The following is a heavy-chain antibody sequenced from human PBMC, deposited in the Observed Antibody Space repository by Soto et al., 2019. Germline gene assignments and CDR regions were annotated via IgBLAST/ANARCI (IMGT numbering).Heavy chain of an antibody. Sequence: PWGCLGLACAASGFTFSSYAMHGVLQAPGKGLEWVSSISSSSSYIYYADSVKGRFTISRDNAKNSLYLQMNSLRAEDTAVYYCARDLYYYDSSAYYGYWGQGTLVTVSS. V-gene: IGHV3-21*01. D-gene: IGHD3-22*01. CDR2: ISSSSSYI. J-gene: IGHJ4*02. CDR3: ARDLYYYDSSAYYGY. CDR1: GFTFSSYA.